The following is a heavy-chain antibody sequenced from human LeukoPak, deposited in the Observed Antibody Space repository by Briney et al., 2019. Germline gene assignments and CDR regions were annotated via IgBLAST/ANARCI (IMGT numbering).Heavy chain of an antibody. CDR3: ARSGGSSSGSLGLWYSDI. CDR2: IYSSGSF. J-gene: IGHJ3*02. D-gene: IGHD6-19*01. V-gene: IGHV4-4*07. Sequence: PSETLSLTCTVSGGSIRSYFWTWIRQPAGRGLEWIGHIYSSGSFKYNPSLKSRVTMSIDTSKNQLSLKLNSVTAADTAVYYCARSGGSSSGSLGLWYSDIWGQGTMVTVSS. CDR1: GGSIRSYF.